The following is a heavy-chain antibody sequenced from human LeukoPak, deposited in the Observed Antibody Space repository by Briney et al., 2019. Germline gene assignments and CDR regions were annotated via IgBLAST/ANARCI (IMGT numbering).Heavy chain of an antibody. Sequence: PGRSLRLSCAASGFMFSSYTIHWVRQAPGKGLEWVAVTSYDGRDKYYADSVKGRFTIPRDNSNNTLCLQMKSLRDEDAAVYYCARGGRKNYYYFMDVWGKGTTVTVSS. V-gene: IGHV3-30*01. J-gene: IGHJ6*03. CDR1: GFMFSSYT. CDR3: ARGGRKNYYYFMDV. CDR2: TSYDGRDK.